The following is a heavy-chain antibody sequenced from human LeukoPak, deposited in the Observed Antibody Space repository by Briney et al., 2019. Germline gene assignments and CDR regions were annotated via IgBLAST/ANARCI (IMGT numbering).Heavy chain of an antibody. CDR1: GYTFTSYG. Sequence: ASVKVSCKASGYTFTSYGISWVRQAPGQGLEWMGWISAYNGNTNYAQKLQGRVTMTTDTSTSTAYMELRSLRSDDTAVYYCARDRIVVVPAVESEFDYWGRGTLVTVSS. V-gene: IGHV1-18*04. CDR2: ISAYNGNT. D-gene: IGHD2-2*01. CDR3: ARDRIVVVPAVESEFDY. J-gene: IGHJ4*02.